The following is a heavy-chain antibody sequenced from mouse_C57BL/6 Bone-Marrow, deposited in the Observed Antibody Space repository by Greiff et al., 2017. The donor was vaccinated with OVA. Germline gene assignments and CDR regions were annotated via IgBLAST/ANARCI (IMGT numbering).Heavy chain of an antibody. D-gene: IGHD1-1*01. CDR3: ARAVDYYGSQAWFAY. J-gene: IGHJ3*01. Sequence: VQLQQSGAELVKPGASVKLSCTASGFNIKDYYMHWVKQRTEQGLEWIGRIDPEDGETKYAPKFQGKATLTADTSSNTAYLQLSSLTSEDTAVYYCARAVDYYGSQAWFAYWGQGTLVSVSA. CDR1: GFNIKDYY. CDR2: IDPEDGET. V-gene: IGHV14-2*01.